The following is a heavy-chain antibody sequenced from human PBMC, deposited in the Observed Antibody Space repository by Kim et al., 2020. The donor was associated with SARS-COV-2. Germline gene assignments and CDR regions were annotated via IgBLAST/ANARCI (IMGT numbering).Heavy chain of an antibody. D-gene: IGHD1-1*01. J-gene: IGHJ4*02. CDR2: IKQDGSEK. CDR3: ARVFAGTFDY. CDR1: GFTFKIYW. V-gene: IGHV3-7*01. Sequence: GGSLRLSCAASGFTFKIYWMSWVRQTPGKGLEWVANIKQDGSEKYYVDSVKGRFTISRDNAKNSLYLQMNSLRAEDTAVYYCARVFAGTFDYWGQGTLLTVSS.